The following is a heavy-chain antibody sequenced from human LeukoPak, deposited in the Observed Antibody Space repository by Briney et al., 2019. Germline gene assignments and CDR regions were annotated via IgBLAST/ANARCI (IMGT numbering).Heavy chain of an antibody. CDR1: GGSFSGYY. V-gene: IGHV4-34*01. CDR3: ARAIIAVAGQLDY. CDR2: INHSGST. D-gene: IGHD6-19*01. J-gene: IGHJ4*02. Sequence: SETLSLTCAVYGGSFSGYYWSWIRQPPGKGREWIGEINHSGSTNYNPSLKSRVTISVDTSKNQFSLKLSSVTAADTAVYYCARAIIAVAGQLDYWGQGTLVTVSS.